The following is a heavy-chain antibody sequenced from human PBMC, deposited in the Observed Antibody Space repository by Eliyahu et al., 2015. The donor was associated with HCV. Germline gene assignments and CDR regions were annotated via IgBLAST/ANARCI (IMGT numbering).Heavy chain of an antibody. V-gene: IGHV3-30*16. D-gene: IGHD3-9*01. CDR1: GFVFXGYA. J-gene: IGHJ5*02. Sequence: QEQLVESGGGEAQAGTSLXLSXEAXGFVFXGYAMQWIRHSPGKGLEGGGVISHDGSNRYYAASVRGRFFISRDNSGSALSLQMNSLRVDDSAVYYCAKAALSYYDWAHLDLWGQGVRVTVSS. CDR2: ISHDGSNR. CDR3: AKAALSYYDWAHLDL.